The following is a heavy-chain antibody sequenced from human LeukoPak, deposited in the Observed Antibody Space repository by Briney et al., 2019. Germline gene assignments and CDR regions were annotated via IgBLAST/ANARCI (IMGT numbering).Heavy chain of an antibody. CDR3: ARSSKKWGLLLG. CDR1: GGSISSSSYY. Sequence: SETLSLTCTVSGGSISSSSYYWGWIRQPPGKGLEWIGSIYYSGSTYYNPSLKSRVTISVDTSKNQFSLKLSSVTAADTAVYYCARSSKKWGLLLGGGQGTLVTVSS. D-gene: IGHD1-26*01. CDR2: IYYSGST. J-gene: IGHJ4*02. V-gene: IGHV4-39*07.